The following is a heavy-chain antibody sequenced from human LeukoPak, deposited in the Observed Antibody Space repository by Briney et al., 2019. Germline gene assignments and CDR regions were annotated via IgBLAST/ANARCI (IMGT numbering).Heavy chain of an antibody. J-gene: IGHJ3*02. V-gene: IGHV4-4*07. CDR2: IYTSGST. CDR3: ARDRSGSYPNDAFDI. Sequence: SETLSLTCTVSGGSISSYYWSWIRQPAGKGLEWIGRIYTSGSTNYNPSLKSRVTISVDTSKNQFSLKLSSVTAADTAVYYCARDRSGSYPNDAFDIWGQGTMVTVSS. D-gene: IGHD1-26*01. CDR1: GGSISSYY.